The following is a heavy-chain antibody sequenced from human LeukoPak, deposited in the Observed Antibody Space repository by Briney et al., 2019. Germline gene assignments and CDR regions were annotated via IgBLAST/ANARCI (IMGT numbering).Heavy chain of an antibody. V-gene: IGHV4-39*01. CDR3: ASQFYDSSGYDHFDY. CDR2: IYYSGST. D-gene: IGHD3-22*01. J-gene: IGHJ4*02. CDR1: GGSIYNRTYF. Sequence: SETLSLTCNVSGGSIYNRTYFWGWVRQPPGTGLEWIGTIYYSGSTYYNPSLKSRVSISVDTSKNQFSLMLTSVTATDTAIYYCASQFYDSSGYDHFDYWSQGTLVTVSS.